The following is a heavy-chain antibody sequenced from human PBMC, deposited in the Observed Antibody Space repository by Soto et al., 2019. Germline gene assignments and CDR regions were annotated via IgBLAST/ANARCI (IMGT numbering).Heavy chain of an antibody. D-gene: IGHD3-3*01. J-gene: IGHJ6*03. CDR3: AKGYDFWSGYYLGGYYMDV. Sequence: SLRLSCAASGFTFSSYAMSWVRQAPGKGLEWVSAISGSGGSTYYADSVKGRFTISRDNSKNTLYLQMNSLRAEDTAVYYCAKGYDFWSGYYLGGYYMDVWGKGTTVTVSS. V-gene: IGHV3-23*01. CDR1: GFTFSSYA. CDR2: ISGSGGST.